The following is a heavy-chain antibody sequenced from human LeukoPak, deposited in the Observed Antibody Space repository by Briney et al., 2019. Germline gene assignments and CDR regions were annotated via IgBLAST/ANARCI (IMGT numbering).Heavy chain of an antibody. CDR1: GGSISSYY. D-gene: IGHD3-22*01. CDR2: IYTSGST. J-gene: IGHJ5*02. Sequence: SETLSLTCTVSGGSISSYYWSWIRQPAGKGLEWIGRIYTSGSTNYNPSLKSRVTMSVDTSKNQFSLKLSSVTAADTAVYYCARDMPNYYDGSGNRWFDPWGQGTLVTVSS. CDR3: ARDMPNYYDGSGNRWFDP. V-gene: IGHV4-4*07.